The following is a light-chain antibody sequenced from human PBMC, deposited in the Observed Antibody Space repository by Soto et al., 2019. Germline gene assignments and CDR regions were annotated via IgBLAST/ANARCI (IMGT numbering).Light chain of an antibody. CDR2: GAS. CDR3: QQYNYWPIT. Sequence: EIVMTQSPATLSVSPGERATLSCRATQGIGTNLAWYQQRPGQAPRLLIYGASTRATGIPARFSGSASGTEFTLTINSLQSEDFAVNYCQQYNYWPITFGQGTRLEIK. CDR1: QGIGTN. J-gene: IGKJ5*01. V-gene: IGKV3D-15*01.